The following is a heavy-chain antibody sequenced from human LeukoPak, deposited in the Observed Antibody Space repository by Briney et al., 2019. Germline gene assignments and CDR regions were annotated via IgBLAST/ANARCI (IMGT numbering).Heavy chain of an antibody. V-gene: IGHV3-74*01. CDR3: ARESVEVVVVAATRDYYYYMDV. Sequence: PGGSLRLSCSASGFTFSSYWMHWVRQAPGRGLVWVSRINTDGSSTSYADSVKGRFTISRDNAKNTLYLQMNSLRAEDTAVYYCARESVEVVVVAATRDYYYYMDVWGKGTTDTVSS. CDR1: GFTFSSYW. J-gene: IGHJ6*03. D-gene: IGHD2-15*01. CDR2: INTDGSST.